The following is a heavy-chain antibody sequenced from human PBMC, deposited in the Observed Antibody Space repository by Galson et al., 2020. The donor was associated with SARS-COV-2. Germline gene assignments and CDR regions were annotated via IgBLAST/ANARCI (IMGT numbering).Heavy chain of an antibody. V-gene: IGHV4-31*03. J-gene: IGHJ5*02. CDR3: ARERGVYYYGSGSLLVGWFDP. CDR1: GGSISSGGYY. D-gene: IGHD3-10*01. CDR2: IYYSGST. Sequence: TLSLTCTVSGGSISSGGYYWSWIRQHPGKGLEWIGYIYYSGSTYYNPSLKSRVTISVDTSKNQFSLKLSSVTAADTAVYYCARERGVYYYGSGSLLVGWFDPWGQGTLVTVSS.